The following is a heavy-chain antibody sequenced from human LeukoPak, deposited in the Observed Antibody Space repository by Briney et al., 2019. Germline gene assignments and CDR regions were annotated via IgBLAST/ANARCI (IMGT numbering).Heavy chain of an antibody. CDR1: GGSFSGYY. J-gene: IGHJ5*02. V-gene: IGHV4-34*01. D-gene: IGHD6-13*01. CDR3: ARVRYSSSPGWFDP. Sequence: SETLSLTCAAYGGSFSGYYWSWIRQPPGKGLEWIGEINHSGSTNYNPSLKSRVTISVDTSKNQFSLKLSSVTAADTAVYYCARVRYSSSPGWFDPWGQGTLVTVSS. CDR2: INHSGST.